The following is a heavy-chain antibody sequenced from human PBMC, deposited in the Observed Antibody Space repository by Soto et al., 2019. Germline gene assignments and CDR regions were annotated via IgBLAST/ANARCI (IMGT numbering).Heavy chain of an antibody. J-gene: IGHJ6*02. CDR3: ARARARTPNYYYGLDV. D-gene: IGHD2-15*01. Sequence: SETLSLTCTVSGGSINSDYWTWIRQSPGKGMEWLGHIYFSGSTNYNPSLNRRVTISVDRSKNQFSLSLSSLTAADTAVYFCARARARTPNYYYGLDVWGQGTTVTVSS. CDR1: GGSINSDY. CDR2: IYFSGST. V-gene: IGHV4-59*01.